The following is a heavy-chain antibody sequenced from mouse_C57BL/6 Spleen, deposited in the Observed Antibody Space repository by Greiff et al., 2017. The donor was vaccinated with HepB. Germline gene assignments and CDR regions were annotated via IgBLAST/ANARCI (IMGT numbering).Heavy chain of an antibody. CDR2: INPNYGTT. CDR1: GYSFTDYN. D-gene: IGHD2-4*01. CDR3: ARPGYYESFAY. V-gene: IGHV1-39*01. J-gene: IGHJ3*01. Sequence: EVKLLESGPELVKPGASVKISCKASGYSFTDYNMNWVKQSNGKSLEWIGVINPNYGTTRYNQKFKGKATLTVDQSSSTAYMQLNSLTSEDSAVYYCARPGYYESFAYWGQGTLVTVSA.